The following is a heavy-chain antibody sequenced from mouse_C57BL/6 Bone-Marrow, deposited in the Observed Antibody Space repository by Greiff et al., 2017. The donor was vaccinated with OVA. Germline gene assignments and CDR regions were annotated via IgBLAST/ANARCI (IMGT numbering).Heavy chain of an antibody. Sequence: QVQLQQSGAELARPGASVKLSCKASGYTFTSYGISWVKQRTGQGLEWIGEIYPRSGNTYYNEKFKGKATLTADTSSSTAYMELRSLTSEDSAVYYCARCGRGHYFDYCGQGKAITVTS. D-gene: IGHD1-1*02. CDR3: ARCGRGHYFDY. J-gene: IGHJ2*01. CDR2: IYPRSGNT. CDR1: GYTFTSYG. V-gene: IGHV1-81*01.